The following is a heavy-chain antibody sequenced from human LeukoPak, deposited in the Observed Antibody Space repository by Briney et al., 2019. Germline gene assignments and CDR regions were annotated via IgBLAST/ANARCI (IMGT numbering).Heavy chain of an antibody. D-gene: IGHD1-1*01. CDR1: GGSISSGGYY. V-gene: IGHV4-31*03. CDR3: ARSILDHDAFDI. Sequence: SKTLSLTCTVSGGSISSGGYYWSWIRQHPGKGLEWIGYIYYSGSTYYNPSLKSRVTISVDTSKNQFSLKLSSVTAADTPVYYCARSILDHDAFDIWGQGTMVTVSS. J-gene: IGHJ3*02. CDR2: IYYSGST.